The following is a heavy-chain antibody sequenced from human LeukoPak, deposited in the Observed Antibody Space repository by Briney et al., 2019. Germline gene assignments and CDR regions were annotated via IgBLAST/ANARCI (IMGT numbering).Heavy chain of an antibody. Sequence: PSETLSLTCTVSGGSLSSGDYYWSWIRQPPGKGLEWIGYIYYSGSTYYNPSLKSRVTISVDTSKNQFSLKLSSVTAADTAVYYCARSYNWNDGFDYWGQGTLVTVSS. V-gene: IGHV4-30-4*01. CDR3: ARSYNWNDGFDY. J-gene: IGHJ4*02. CDR2: IYYSGST. D-gene: IGHD1-20*01. CDR1: GGSLSSGDYY.